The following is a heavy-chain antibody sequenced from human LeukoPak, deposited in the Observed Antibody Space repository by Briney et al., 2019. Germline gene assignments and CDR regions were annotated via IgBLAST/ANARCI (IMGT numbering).Heavy chain of an antibody. CDR2: IYYSGST. Sequence: PSETLSLTCTVSGGSISSYYWSWIRQPAGKGLEWIGYIYYSGSTNYNPSLKSRVTISVDTSKNQFSLKLSSVTAADTAVYYCARAAGPGGTTFLGWFDPWGQGTLVTVSS. CDR1: GGSISSYY. V-gene: IGHV4-59*01. D-gene: IGHD1-7*01. CDR3: ARAAGPGGTTFLGWFDP. J-gene: IGHJ5*02.